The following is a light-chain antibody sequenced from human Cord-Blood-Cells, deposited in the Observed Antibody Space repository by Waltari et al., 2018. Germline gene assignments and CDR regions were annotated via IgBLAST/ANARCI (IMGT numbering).Light chain of an antibody. V-gene: IGKV1-27*01. Sequence: DIQMTQSPSSLSASVGDRVTITCRASQGISNYLAWYQQKPGKVPKLLIYGASPLQSRGPSPFHGNGSWTDFTLPISRLQAGDVATYYWQKDNSAPYTFGQGTKLEIK. CDR3: QKDNSAPYT. CDR2: GAS. CDR1: QGISNY. J-gene: IGKJ2*01.